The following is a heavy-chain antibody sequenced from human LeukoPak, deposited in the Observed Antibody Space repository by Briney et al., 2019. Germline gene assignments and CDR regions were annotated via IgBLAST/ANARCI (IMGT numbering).Heavy chain of an antibody. D-gene: IGHD5-12*01. V-gene: IGHV3-48*04. Sequence: GGSLRLSCAASGFTFSSYGMHWVRRAPGKGLEWVSYISSSSSAIYYADSVKGRFTISRDNAKNTLYLQMNSLRAEDTAVYYCAKVAGSYSGYDYPAFDYWGQGTLVTVSS. CDR2: ISSSSSAI. CDR3: AKVAGSYSGYDYPAFDY. CDR1: GFTFSSYG. J-gene: IGHJ4*02.